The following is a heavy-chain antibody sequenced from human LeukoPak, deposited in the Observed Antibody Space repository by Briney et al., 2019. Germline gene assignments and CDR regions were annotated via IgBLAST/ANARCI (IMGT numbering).Heavy chain of an antibody. CDR3: AKVGYSYAPRDIDY. J-gene: IGHJ4*02. V-gene: IGHV3-23*01. CDR1: GFTFSNYA. D-gene: IGHD5-18*01. CDR2: ISGSGGAT. Sequence: PGGSLRLSCAASGFTFSNYAMSWVRQAPGKGREWVSTISGSGGATYYADSVKGRFTISRDNSKNTLYVQMNSLRAEDTAVYYCAKVGYSYAPRDIDYWGQGTLVTVSS.